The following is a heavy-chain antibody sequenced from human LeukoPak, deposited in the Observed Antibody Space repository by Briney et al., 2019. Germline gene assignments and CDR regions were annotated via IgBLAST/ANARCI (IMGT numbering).Heavy chain of an antibody. J-gene: IGHJ4*02. CDR3: ARLYGSGERGSLRVDY. CDR1: GYTFTSYY. Sequence: ASVKVSCKASGYTFTSYYMHWVRQAPGQGLEWMGIINPSGGSTSYAQKFQGRVTMTRDTSTSTVYMELSSLRSEDTAVYYCARLYGSGERGSLRVDYWGQGTLVTVSS. CDR2: INPSGGST. V-gene: IGHV1-46*01. D-gene: IGHD3-10*01.